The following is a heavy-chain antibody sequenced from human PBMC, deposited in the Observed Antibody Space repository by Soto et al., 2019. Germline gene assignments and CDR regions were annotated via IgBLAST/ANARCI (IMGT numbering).Heavy chain of an antibody. CDR2: FDPEDGET. Sequence: ASVKVSCKVSGYTLTELSMHCVRQAPGKGLEWMGGFDPEDGETIYAQKFQGRVTMTEDTSTDTAYMELSSLRSEDTAVYYCATRVRGGYYFDYWGQGTLVTVSS. J-gene: IGHJ4*02. V-gene: IGHV1-24*01. CDR1: GYTLTELS. D-gene: IGHD3-10*01. CDR3: ATRVRGGYYFDY.